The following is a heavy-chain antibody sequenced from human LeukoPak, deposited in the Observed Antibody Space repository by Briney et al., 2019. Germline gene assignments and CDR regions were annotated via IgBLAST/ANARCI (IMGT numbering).Heavy chain of an antibody. CDR2: IYYSGST. CDR1: GGSISSYY. CDR3: ARTYYYDSSGLDDAFDI. D-gene: IGHD3-22*01. J-gene: IGHJ3*02. Sequence: PSETLSLTCTVSGGSISSYYWSWIRQPPEKGLEWIGYIYYSGSTNYNPSLKSRVTISVDTSKNQFSLKLSSVTAADTAVYYCARTYYYDSSGLDDAFDIWGQGTMVTVSS. V-gene: IGHV4-59*01.